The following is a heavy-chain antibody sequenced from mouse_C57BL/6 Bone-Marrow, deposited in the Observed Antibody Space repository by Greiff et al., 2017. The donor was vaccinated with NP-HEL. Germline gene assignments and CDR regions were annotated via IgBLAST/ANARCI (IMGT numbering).Heavy chain of an antibody. V-gene: IGHV1-76*01. CDR3: AINWYSYWYFDV. D-gene: IGHD4-1*02. Sequence: VQLQQSGAELVRPGASVKLSCKASGYTFTDYYINWVKQRPGQGLEWIARIYPGSGNTYYNEKFKGKATLTAEKSSSTAYMQLSILTSEDSAVXFCAINWYSYWYFDVWGTGTTVTVSS. CDR2: IYPGSGNT. CDR1: GYTFTDYY. J-gene: IGHJ1*03.